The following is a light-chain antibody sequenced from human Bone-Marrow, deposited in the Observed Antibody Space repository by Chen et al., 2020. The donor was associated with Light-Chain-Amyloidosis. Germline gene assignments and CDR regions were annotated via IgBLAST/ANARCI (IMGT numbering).Light chain of an antibody. V-gene: IGLV3-21*04. CDR2: YDR. Sequence: SYVLTQPPSVSVAPGETARISCGGNNIGSKSVHWYQHQPGQAPVLVIYYDRDRPSGIPERFAGSNSGNTATLTISRVEAGDEADYYCQVWDSSSDHVIFGGGTKLTVL. J-gene: IGLJ2*01. CDR1: NIGSKS. CDR3: QVWDSSSDHVI.